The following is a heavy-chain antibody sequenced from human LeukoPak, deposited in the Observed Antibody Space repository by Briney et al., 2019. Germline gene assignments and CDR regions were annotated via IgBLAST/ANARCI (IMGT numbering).Heavy chain of an antibody. D-gene: IGHD2-15*01. CDR3: ARGWQPDENWFDP. Sequence: NPSETLSLTCTVSGGSISSYYWSWIWQPPGKGLEWIGYIYYSGSTNYNPSLKSRVTISVDTSKNQFSLKLSSVTAADTAVYYCARGWQPDENWFDPWGQGTLVTVSS. CDR1: GGSISSYY. V-gene: IGHV4-59*08. CDR2: IYYSGST. J-gene: IGHJ5*02.